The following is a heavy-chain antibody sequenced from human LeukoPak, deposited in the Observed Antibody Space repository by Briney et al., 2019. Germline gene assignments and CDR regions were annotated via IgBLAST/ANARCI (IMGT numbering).Heavy chain of an antibody. V-gene: IGHV1-46*01. J-gene: IGHJ3*02. CDR3: AREVIYYDSSGYSVDAFDI. CDR2: INPSGGST. Sequence: ASVKVSCKASGYTFTSYYMHWVRQAPGQGLEWMGIINPSGGSTSYAQKFQGRVTMTRDMSTSTVYMELSSLRSDDTAVYYCAREVIYYDSSGYSVDAFDIWGQGTMVTVSS. CDR1: GYTFTSYY. D-gene: IGHD3-22*01.